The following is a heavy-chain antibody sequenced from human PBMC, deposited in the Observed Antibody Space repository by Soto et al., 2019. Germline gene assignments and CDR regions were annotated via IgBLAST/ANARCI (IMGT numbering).Heavy chain of an antibody. CDR2: IYYSGST. V-gene: IGHV4-59*08. J-gene: IGHJ4*02. D-gene: IGHD5-12*01. Sequence: SETLSLTCTVSGGSISSHYWSWIRQSPGQGLEWIGYIYYSGSTNYNPSIKSRVTISVDTSKSQFSLRLSSVTAADAAVYFCARLDGYGHYFDYWGQGALVTVSS. CDR3: ARLDGYGHYFDY. CDR1: GGSISSHY.